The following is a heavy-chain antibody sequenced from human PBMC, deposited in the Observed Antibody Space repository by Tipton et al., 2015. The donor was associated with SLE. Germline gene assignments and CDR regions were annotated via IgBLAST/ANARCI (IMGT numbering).Heavy chain of an antibody. V-gene: IGHV3-53*05. D-gene: IGHD5-18*01. CDR1: GFTVSSNY. CDR3: ARGVLGYSYGCDY. Sequence: GSLRLSCAASGFTVSSNYMSWVRQAPGKGPEWVSVIYSGGSTYYADSVKGRFTISRDNSKNTLYLQMNSLRAEDTAVYYCARGVLGYSYGCDYWGQGTLVTVSS. CDR2: IYSGGST. J-gene: IGHJ4*02.